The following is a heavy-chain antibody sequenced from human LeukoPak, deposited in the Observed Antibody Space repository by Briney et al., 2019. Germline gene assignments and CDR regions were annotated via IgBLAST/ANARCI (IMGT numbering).Heavy chain of an antibody. J-gene: IGHJ4*02. CDR2: IYYTGHT. CDR1: TESFNSFEYY. CDR3: ASLWFGDLPQFAS. D-gene: IGHD3-10*01. Sequence: SETLSLTCNASTESFNSFEYYWPWVRQPPGKGLEWIGYIYYTGHTYYNPSLKSRVSISMDTSKNYFSLHLTSVTAADTALYFCASLWFGDLPQFASWGQGTQVVVSS. V-gene: IGHV4-30-4*08.